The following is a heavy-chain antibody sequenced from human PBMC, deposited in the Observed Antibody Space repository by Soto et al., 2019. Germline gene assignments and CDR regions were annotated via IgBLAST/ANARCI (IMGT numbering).Heavy chain of an antibody. CDR2: IYYSGST. J-gene: IGHJ6*02. Sequence: ASETLSLTCTVSGGSISSGGYFWCWIRQHPGKGLEWIGFIYYSGSTYYNPSLKSRVTISVDMSKNQFSLKLSSVTAADTAVYYCAREGAAPYYYYGMDVWGQGTTVTVSS. CDR3: AREGAAPYYYYGMDV. V-gene: IGHV4-31*03. D-gene: IGHD6-6*01. CDR1: GGSISSGGYF.